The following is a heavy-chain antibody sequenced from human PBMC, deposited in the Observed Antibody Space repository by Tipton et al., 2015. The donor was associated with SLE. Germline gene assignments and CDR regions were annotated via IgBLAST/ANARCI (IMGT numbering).Heavy chain of an antibody. D-gene: IGHD5/OR15-5a*01. CDR1: GYFISSGYY. CDR3: ARDRSSVSD. Sequence: TLSLTCAVSGYFISSGYYWGWIRQPPGKGLEWIGIAYHSGSTYYNPSLGSRVTISIDTSKNQFSLKLTSVTAADTAVYFCARDRSSVSDWGQGTQVTVSS. J-gene: IGHJ4*02. V-gene: IGHV4-38-2*02. CDR2: AYHSGST.